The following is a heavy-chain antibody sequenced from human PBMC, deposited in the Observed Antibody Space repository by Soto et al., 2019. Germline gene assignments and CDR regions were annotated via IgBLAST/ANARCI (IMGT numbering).Heavy chain of an antibody. Sequence: PGGSLRLSCAASGFGFTFSTSAMSWVRQAPGKGLEWVSTFRESGGTTHYANSVKGRFTISRDTSKNMLYLQMNSLRAEDTAIYYCAKDSHWAIISPTPDYWGHGTLLTVSS. V-gene: IGHV3-23*01. CDR2: FRESGGTT. CDR3: AKDSHWAIISPTPDY. J-gene: IGHJ4*01. D-gene: IGHD2-2*01. CDR1: GFGFTFSTSA.